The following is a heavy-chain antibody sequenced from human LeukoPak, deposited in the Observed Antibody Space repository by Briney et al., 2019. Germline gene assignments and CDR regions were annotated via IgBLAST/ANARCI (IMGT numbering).Heavy chain of an antibody. CDR3: ARGRYCSGGSCYFLDY. V-gene: IGHV1-18*04. J-gene: IGHJ4*02. CDR2: ISVYNGNT. D-gene: IGHD2-15*01. CDR1: GYTFTSYG. Sequence: ASVKVSCKASGYTFTSYGISWVRQAPGQGLEWMGWISVYNGNTNYAQKLQGRVTMTTDTSTSTAYMELRSLRSDDTAVYYCARGRYCSGGSCYFLDYWGQGTLVTVSS.